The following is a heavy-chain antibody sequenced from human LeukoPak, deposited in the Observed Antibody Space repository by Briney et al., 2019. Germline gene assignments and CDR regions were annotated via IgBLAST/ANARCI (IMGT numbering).Heavy chain of an antibody. D-gene: IGHD5-18*01. V-gene: IGHV6-1*01. CDR2: TYYRSKWYN. J-gene: IGHJ4*02. CDR1: GDSVSSNSAA. CDR3: ARHPERRGYSYGTYGNFDY. Sequence: SQTLSLTCAISGDSVSSNSAAWNWIRQSPSRGLEWLGRTYYRSKWYNDYAVSVNSRITINPDTSKNQFSLQLNSVTPEDTAVYYCARHPERRGYSYGTYGNFDYWGQGTLVTVSS.